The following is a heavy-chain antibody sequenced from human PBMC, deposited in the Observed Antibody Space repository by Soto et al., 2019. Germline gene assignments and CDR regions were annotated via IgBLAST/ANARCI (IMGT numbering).Heavy chain of an antibody. CDR2: LQTDGSHP. J-gene: IGHJ4*02. V-gene: IGHV3-74*01. D-gene: IGHD2-21*02. Sequence: EVQLVESGGGLVQPGGSLRLSCVASGFTFDYYWMHWVRQAPGEGLMWVSRLQTDGSHPAYADSVKGRFTISRDNAKSTLYLQMNNLRAEDTGVYFCARGGDPDSWGQGTLVTVSS. CDR1: GFTFDYYW. CDR3: ARGGDPDS.